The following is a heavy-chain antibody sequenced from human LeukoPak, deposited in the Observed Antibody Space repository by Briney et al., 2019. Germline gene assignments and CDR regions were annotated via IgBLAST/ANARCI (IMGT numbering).Heavy chain of an antibody. D-gene: IGHD3-22*01. V-gene: IGHV4-4*07. CDR1: GGSISSYY. CDR2: IYTSGST. J-gene: IGHJ6*03. Sequence: SETLSLTCTVSGGSISSYYGSWIPQPAGKGLEWIGRIYTSGSTNYNPSLKSRVTMSVDTSKNQFSLRLSSVTAADTAVYYCAKTGRDYYDSSGYFPGYYYYYMDVWGKGTTVTVSS. CDR3: AKTGRDYYDSSGYFPGYYYYYMDV.